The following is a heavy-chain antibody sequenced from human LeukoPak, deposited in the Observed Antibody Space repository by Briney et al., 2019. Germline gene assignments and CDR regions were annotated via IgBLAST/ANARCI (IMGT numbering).Heavy chain of an antibody. V-gene: IGHV3-23*01. CDR3: AKTGSDIVVVPAALRYYFDY. D-gene: IGHD2-2*01. J-gene: IGHJ4*02. Sequence: GGSLRLSCAASGITFSSYAMSWVRQAPGKGREWVSAISGSGGSTYYADSVKGRFTISRDNSKNRLYLQMNSLRAEDTAVYYCAKTGSDIVVVPAALRYYFDYWGQGTLVTVSS. CDR1: GITFSSYA. CDR2: ISGSGGST.